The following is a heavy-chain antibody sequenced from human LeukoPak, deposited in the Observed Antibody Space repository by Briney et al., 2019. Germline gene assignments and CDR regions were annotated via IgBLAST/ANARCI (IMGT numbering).Heavy chain of an antibody. V-gene: IGHV1-58*01. CDR2: IVVGSGNT. Sequence: TSVKVSCKASGFTFTSSAVQWVRQARGQRLEWIGWIVVGSGNTNYAQKLQGRVTMTTDTSTSTAYMELRSLRSDDTAVYYCARVLLSGYSYGYKGFDYWGQGTLVTVSS. CDR3: ARVLLSGYSYGYKGFDY. D-gene: IGHD5-18*01. CDR1: GFTFTSSA. J-gene: IGHJ4*02.